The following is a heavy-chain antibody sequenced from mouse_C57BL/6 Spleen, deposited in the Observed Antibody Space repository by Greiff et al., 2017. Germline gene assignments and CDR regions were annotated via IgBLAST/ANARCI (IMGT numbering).Heavy chain of an antibody. V-gene: IGHV5-4*01. CDR2: ISDGGSYT. D-gene: IGHD3-3*01. CDR3: AAGSAWFAY. CDR1: GFTFSNYA. J-gene: IGHJ3*01. Sequence: EVQLQQSGGGLVKPGGSLKLSCAASGFTFSNYAMSWVRQTPEKRLEWVATISDGGSYTYYPDNVKGRVTISRDNAKNTQYLQMSHLRSEDTAMYYCAAGSAWFAYWGQGTLVTVSA.